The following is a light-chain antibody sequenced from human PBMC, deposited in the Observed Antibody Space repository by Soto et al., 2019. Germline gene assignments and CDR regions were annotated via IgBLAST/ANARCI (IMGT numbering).Light chain of an antibody. CDR3: QQYNKWPLFT. V-gene: IGKV3-15*01. CDR1: QSVSSN. J-gene: IGKJ3*01. CDR2: AAS. Sequence: EIVMTQSPVTLSVSPGERATLSCRASQSVSSNLAWYQQKPGQAPRLLIYAASTRATGIPARVSGSGSGTESTPAISSLQSEDFAVYYCQQYNKWPLFTFGPGTKVDIK.